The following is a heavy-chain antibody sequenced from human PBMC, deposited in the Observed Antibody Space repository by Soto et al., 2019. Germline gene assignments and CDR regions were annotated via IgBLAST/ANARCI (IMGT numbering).Heavy chain of an antibody. J-gene: IGHJ5*02. CDR1: GFTFSSYA. Sequence: QVQLVESGGGVVQPGRSLRLSCAASGFTFSSYAMHWVRQAPGKGLEWVAAISYDGSNKYYADSVKGRFTISRDNSKNTLYLQMNSLRAEDTAVYYCARDRRIVGASPQFDPWGQGTLVTVSS. D-gene: IGHD1-26*01. CDR2: ISYDGSNK. CDR3: ARDRRIVGASPQFDP. V-gene: IGHV3-30-3*01.